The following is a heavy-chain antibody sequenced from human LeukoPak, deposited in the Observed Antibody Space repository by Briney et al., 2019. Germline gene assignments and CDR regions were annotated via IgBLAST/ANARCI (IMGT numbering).Heavy chain of an antibody. V-gene: IGHV3-53*01. Sequence: GGSLSLSCAASGFTVSSNYMSWVRQAPGKGLEWVSVIYSGGSKYFPDSVKGRFTISRDNSKTTLYLQMTSLRAEDTAVYYCARDRVLVTTDGIDVWGQETTVTVSS. CDR2: IYSGGSK. CDR1: GFTVSSNY. D-gene: IGHD2-21*02. CDR3: ARDRVLVTTDGIDV. J-gene: IGHJ6*02.